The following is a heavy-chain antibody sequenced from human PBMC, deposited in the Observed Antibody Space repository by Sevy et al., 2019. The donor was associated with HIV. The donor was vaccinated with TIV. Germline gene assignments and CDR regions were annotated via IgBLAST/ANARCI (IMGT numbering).Heavy chain of an antibody. J-gene: IGHJ3*02. D-gene: IGHD2-2*01. CDR3: ARHCSSTSCSHAFDI. CDR2: INHSGST. Sequence: SETLSLTCAVYGGSFSGYYWSWIRQPPGKGLEWIGEINHSGSTNYNPSLKSRVTISGDTSKNQFSLRLSSLTAADTAVYYCARHCSSTSCSHAFDIWGQGTMVTVSS. V-gene: IGHV4-34*01. CDR1: GGSFSGYY.